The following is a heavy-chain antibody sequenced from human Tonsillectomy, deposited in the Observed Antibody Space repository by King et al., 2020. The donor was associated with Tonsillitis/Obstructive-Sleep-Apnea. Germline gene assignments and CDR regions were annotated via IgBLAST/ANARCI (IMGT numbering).Heavy chain of an antibody. J-gene: IGHJ4*02. CDR2: NFYSGNT. CDR3: ARQVQLWHFDY. V-gene: IGHV4-59*08. D-gene: IGHD1-1*01. CDR1: GDSISSYY. Sequence: VQLQESGPGLVKPSATLSLTCTVSGDSISSYYWSWIRQPPGKGLEWIGNNFYSGNTNYNPTLKSPVTITVDTSKNQFSLKLSTVTAADTAVYYCARQVQLWHFDYWGQGTLVTVSS.